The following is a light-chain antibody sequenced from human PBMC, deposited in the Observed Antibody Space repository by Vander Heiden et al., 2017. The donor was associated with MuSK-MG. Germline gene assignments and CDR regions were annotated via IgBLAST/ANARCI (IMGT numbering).Light chain of an antibody. CDR1: SSNIGNNA. CDR3: AAWDDSLNGVG. V-gene: IGLV1-36*01. CDR2: YDD. J-gene: IGLJ2*01. Sequence: QSVLTQPPSVSEAPRQRVTISCSGSSSNIGNNAVNWYQQLPGKAPKLLIYYDDLLPSGVSDRFSGSKSGTSASLAISGLQSEDEADYYCAAWDDSLNGVGCGGGTKL.